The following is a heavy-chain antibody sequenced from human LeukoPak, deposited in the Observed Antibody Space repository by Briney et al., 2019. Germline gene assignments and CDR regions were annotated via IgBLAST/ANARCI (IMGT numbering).Heavy chain of an antibody. CDR1: GFTFSNYA. Sequence: GGSLRLSCAASGFTFSNYAMRWVRQAPGGGLEWVSGISDSGVGTYYADSVKGRFTISRDISKNTLYLQMTRLRAEDTAMYYCARLGFVVPAVIFDYWGQGTLVTVSS. D-gene: IGHD2-2*02. CDR3: ARLGFVVPAVIFDY. J-gene: IGHJ4*02. V-gene: IGHV3-23*01. CDR2: ISDSGVGT.